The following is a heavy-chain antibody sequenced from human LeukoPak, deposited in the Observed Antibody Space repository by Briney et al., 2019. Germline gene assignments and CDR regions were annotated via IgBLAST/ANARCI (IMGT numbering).Heavy chain of an antibody. D-gene: IGHD6-13*01. V-gene: IGHV4-39*01. CDR2: IYYSGST. J-gene: IGHJ4*02. CDR1: GGSISSSSYY. Sequence: PSETLSLSCTVSGGSISSSSYYWGWIRQPPGKGLEWIGSIYYSGSTYYNPSLKSRVTISVDTSKNQFSLKLSSVTAADAAVYYCARLPSPGIAAAGLDYWGQGTLVTVSS. CDR3: ARLPSPGIAAAGLDY.